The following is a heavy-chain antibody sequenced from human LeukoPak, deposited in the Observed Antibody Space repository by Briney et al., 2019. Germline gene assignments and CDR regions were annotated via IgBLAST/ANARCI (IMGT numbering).Heavy chain of an antibody. D-gene: IGHD6-13*01. CDR2: INPSGGST. V-gene: IGHV1-46*01. CDR1: GYTYTSYY. Sequence: ASVKVSCKASGYTYTSYYMHWVRQAPGQGLEEMGIINPSGGSTSHAQKFQGRATMTRDMSTSTVYMELSSLRSEDTAVYYCARAGIAAAGYNWFDPWGEGSLVTVSS. CDR3: ARAGIAAAGYNWFDP. J-gene: IGHJ5*02.